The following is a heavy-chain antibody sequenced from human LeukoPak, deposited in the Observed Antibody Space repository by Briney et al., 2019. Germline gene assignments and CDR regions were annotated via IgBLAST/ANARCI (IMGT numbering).Heavy chain of an antibody. D-gene: IGHD2-2*01. CDR3: ATETLYCSSTSCSDSNYYYYMDV. Sequence: ASVKVSCKVSGYTLTELSMHWVRQAPGKGLEWMGGFDPEDGETIYAQKFQGRVTMTEDTSTDTAYMELSSLRSEDTAVYYCATETLYCSSTSCSDSNYYYYMDVWGKGTTVTVSS. V-gene: IGHV1-24*01. J-gene: IGHJ6*03. CDR2: FDPEDGET. CDR1: GYTLTELS.